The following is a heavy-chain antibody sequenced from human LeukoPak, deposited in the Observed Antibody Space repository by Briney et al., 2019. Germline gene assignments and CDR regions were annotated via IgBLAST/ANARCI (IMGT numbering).Heavy chain of an antibody. CDR1: GFTFSDYY. CDR2: ISSSGSTI. V-gene: IGHV3-11*04. D-gene: IGHD6-13*01. Sequence: PGGSLRLFCAASGFTFSDYYMSWIRQAPGKGLDCVSYISSSGSTIYYADSVKGRFTISRDNAKNSLYLQMNSLRAEDTAVYYCATQSRGSSSWYHHYYYYMDVWGKGTTVTVSS. J-gene: IGHJ6*03. CDR3: ATQSRGSSSWYHHYYYYMDV.